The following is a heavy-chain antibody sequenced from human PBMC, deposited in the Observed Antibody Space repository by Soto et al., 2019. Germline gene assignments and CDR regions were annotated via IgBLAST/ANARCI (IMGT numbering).Heavy chain of an antibody. Sequence: PSKTLSLTCSFSGCSSNGGDYHLSWIRRAPGKCLEWIGSIHYSGAGSYNPSLETRVTTSIDASKNQFSLKVRSVSAADTAVYYCARAEQSKIRLFGKVTRRDYYDGMDVGCPGTKVNVS. CDR3: ARAEQSKIRLFGKVTRRDYYDGMDV. CDR1: GCSSNGGDYH. D-gene: IGHD3-3*02. J-gene: IGHJ6*02. V-gene: IGHV4-30-4*01. CDR2: IHYSGAG.